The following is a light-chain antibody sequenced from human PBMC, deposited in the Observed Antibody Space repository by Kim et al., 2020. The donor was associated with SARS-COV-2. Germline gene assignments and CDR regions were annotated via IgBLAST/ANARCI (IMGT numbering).Light chain of an antibody. J-gene: IGKJ1*01. V-gene: IGKV3-20*01. Sequence: PGERATLSCRASQSVSSRYLTWYQQKPGQPPRLLIYGASSRATGSPDRFSGSGSGTDFTLTISRLEPEDFAVYYCQQFGSSPPWTFGQGTKVDIK. CDR1: QSVSSRY. CDR3: QQFGSSPPWT. CDR2: GAS.